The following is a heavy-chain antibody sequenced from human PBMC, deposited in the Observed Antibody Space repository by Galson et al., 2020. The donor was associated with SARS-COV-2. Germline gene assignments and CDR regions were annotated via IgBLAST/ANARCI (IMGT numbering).Heavy chain of an antibody. CDR3: ARRMRDSWNDIYWLDL. J-gene: IGHJ5*02. D-gene: IGHD1-1*01. Sequence: ASVKVSCKASGYTFNLYYIHWVRQVPGQGLEWMGWVNPVSGGTDYAQRFQGRVTMTRDTSISTVYMELSRLTLDDTAVYYCARRMRDSWNDIYWLDLWGLGTLVTVSS. CDR2: VNPVSGGT. CDR1: GYTFNLYY. V-gene: IGHV1-2*02.